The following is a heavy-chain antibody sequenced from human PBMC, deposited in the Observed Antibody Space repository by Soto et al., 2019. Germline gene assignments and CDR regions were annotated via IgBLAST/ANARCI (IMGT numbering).Heavy chain of an antibody. V-gene: IGHV1-69*01. CDR2: LIPIFGTA. D-gene: IGHD6-13*01. J-gene: IGHJ5*02. CDR1: GGTFSSYA. CDR3: ARGLAAAAGYSNWFDP. Sequence: QVQLVQSGAEVKKPGSSVKVSCKASGGTFSSYAISWVRQAPGQGLEWMGGLIPIFGTANYAQKFQGRVTITADESTSTAYMELSSLRSEDTGGYYCARGLAAAAGYSNWFDPLGQGTLVTVSS.